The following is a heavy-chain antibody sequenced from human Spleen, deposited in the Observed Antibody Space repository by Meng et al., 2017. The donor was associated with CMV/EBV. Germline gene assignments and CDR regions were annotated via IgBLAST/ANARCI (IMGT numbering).Heavy chain of an antibody. J-gene: IGHJ5*02. CDR2: MNPNSGNT. CDR3: ARGVWDDSSSADSVDP. V-gene: IGHV1-8*01. CDR1: YTFTSYD. Sequence: YTFTSYDINWVRQATGQGLEWMGWMNPNSGNTGYAQKFQGRVTMTRNTSISTAYMELSSLRSEDTAVYYCARGVWDDSSSADSVDPWGQGTLVTVSS. D-gene: IGHD6-6*01.